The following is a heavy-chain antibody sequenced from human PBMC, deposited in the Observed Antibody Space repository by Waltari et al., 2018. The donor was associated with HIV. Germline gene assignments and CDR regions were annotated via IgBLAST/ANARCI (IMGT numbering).Heavy chain of an antibody. J-gene: IGHJ4*02. CDR2: IYTSGRT. D-gene: IGHD5-18*01. V-gene: IGHV4-61*02. CDR1: GGSISSGSYY. Sequence: QVQLQESGPGLVKPSQTLSLTCTVSGGSISSGSYYWSWIRQPAGKGLDVSGRIYTSGRTNYNPTLKSRVTIAVDTSKNQFSLKLSSVTAADTAVYDCARGDTAMSVDYWGQGTLVTVSS. CDR3: ARGDTAMSVDY.